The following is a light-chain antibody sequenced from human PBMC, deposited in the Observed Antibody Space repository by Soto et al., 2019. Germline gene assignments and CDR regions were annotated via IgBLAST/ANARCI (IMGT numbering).Light chain of an antibody. CDR3: QQRGNLYT. J-gene: IGKJ2*01. CDR1: QSVGDY. V-gene: IGKV3-11*01. Sequence: EIVLTQSPATLSLSLGERATLSCRASQSVGDYLAWYQQQPGQPPRLLISDASNRAAGIPPRFSGSGSGTDFTLTISSLEPEDFAVYYCQQRGNLYTFGQGTKLEIK. CDR2: DAS.